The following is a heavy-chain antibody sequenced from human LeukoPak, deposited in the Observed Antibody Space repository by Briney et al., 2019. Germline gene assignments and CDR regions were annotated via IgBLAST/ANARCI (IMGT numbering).Heavy chain of an antibody. J-gene: IGHJ4*02. Sequence: QPGGSLRLSCAASGFTFSSYAMSWVRQAPGKGLEWVSAISGSGGSTYYADSVKGRFTISRDNSKNTLYLQMNSLRAEDTAVYYCAGGDYVGNYFDYWGQGTLVTVSS. V-gene: IGHV3-23*01. CDR2: ISGSGGST. CDR1: GFTFSSYA. D-gene: IGHD4-17*01. CDR3: AGGDYVGNYFDY.